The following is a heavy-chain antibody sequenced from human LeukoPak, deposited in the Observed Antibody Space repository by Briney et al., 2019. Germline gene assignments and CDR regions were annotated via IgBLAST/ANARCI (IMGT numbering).Heavy chain of an antibody. Sequence: ASVKVSCKASGYTFTSYTMHWVRQAPGQRLEWMGWINAGNGNTKYSQKFQGRVTMTRNTSINTAYMELSSLRSGDTAIYYCARFLVRGIITNPIDYWGQGTLVTVFS. CDR2: INAGNGNT. CDR1: GYTFTSYT. V-gene: IGHV1-3*01. J-gene: IGHJ4*02. CDR3: ARFLVRGIITNPIDY. D-gene: IGHD3-10*01.